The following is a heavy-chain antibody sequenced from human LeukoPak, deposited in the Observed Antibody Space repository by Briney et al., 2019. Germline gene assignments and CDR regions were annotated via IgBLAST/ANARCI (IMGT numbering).Heavy chain of an antibody. D-gene: IGHD3/OR15-3a*01. J-gene: IGHJ6*03. CDR2: IYTSGST. Sequence: SETLSLTCTVSGGSISSGSYYWSWIRQPAGKGLEWIGRIYTSGSTNYNPSLKSRVTISVDTSKNQFSLKLTSVTAADTAVYYCARDLALDWSYYYYMDVWGKGTTVTVSS. CDR3: ARDLALDWSYYYYMDV. CDR1: GGSISSGSYY. V-gene: IGHV4-61*02.